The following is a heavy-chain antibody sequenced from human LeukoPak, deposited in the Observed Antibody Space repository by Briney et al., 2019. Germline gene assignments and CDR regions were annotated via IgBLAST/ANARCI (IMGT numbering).Heavy chain of an antibody. CDR1: GYTFTNYY. D-gene: IGHD5-12*01. CDR3: ARDHDSGYDY. V-gene: IGHV1-46*01. Sequence: GASVKVSCKASGYTFTNYYMHWVRQAPGQGLEWMGIINPSGGSTSYAQNFQGRVTMARDTSTSTVYMELSSLRSEDTAVYYCARDHDSGYDYWGQGTLVTVSS. CDR2: INPSGGST. J-gene: IGHJ4*02.